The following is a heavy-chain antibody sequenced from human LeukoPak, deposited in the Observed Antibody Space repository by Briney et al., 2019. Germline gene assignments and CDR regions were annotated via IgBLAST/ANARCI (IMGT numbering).Heavy chain of an antibody. J-gene: IGHJ5*02. CDR2: IYTSGST. D-gene: IGHD1-14*01. V-gene: IGHV4-4*07. CDR3: AGTEPPTGNYNWFDP. Sequence: SETLSLTCTVSGGSISSYYWSWIRQPAGKGLEWIGRIYTSGSTNYNPSLESRVTMSVDTSKNQFSLKLSSVTAADTAVYYCAGTEPPTGNYNWFDPWGQGTLVTVSS. CDR1: GGSISSYY.